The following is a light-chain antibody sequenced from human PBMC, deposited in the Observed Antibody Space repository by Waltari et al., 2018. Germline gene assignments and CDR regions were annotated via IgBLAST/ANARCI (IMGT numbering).Light chain of an antibody. V-gene: IGKV3-20*01. Sequence: EIVLTQSPGTLSLSPGERATLSCRASKSVSRYLAWYQQRPGQAPRLVIYGASSRATGIPDRFSGSGYGTDFSLTISRLEAEDFAVYYCQNHERLPAMFGQGTKVEIK. CDR3: QNHERLPAM. J-gene: IGKJ1*01. CDR1: KSVSRY. CDR2: GAS.